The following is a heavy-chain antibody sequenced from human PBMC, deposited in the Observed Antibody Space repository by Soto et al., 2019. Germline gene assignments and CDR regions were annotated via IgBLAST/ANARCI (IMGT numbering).Heavy chain of an antibody. J-gene: IGHJ5*02. CDR3: PRGYCSGGSCYNSFDP. CDR1: GDTLSSESAA. V-gene: IGHV6-1*01. D-gene: IGHD2-15*01. CDR2: TYFRSRWYF. Sequence: PSQTFSLTCVISGDTLSSESAAWYCVRQSPWRGLEWLGRTYFRSRWYFDFAESMESRMSIEPGTSDNKFSLKVKSVTPEDAGIYYCPRGYCSGGSCYNSFDPWGQGTLVTVSS.